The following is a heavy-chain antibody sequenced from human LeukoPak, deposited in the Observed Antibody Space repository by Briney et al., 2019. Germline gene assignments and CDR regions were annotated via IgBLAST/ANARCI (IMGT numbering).Heavy chain of an antibody. CDR2: IGTVGDT. J-gene: IGHJ2*01. V-gene: IGHV3-13*01. CDR1: GFSFRTSD. Sequence: GGSLRLSCAASGFSFRTSDMHWVRQAPGKGLEWVSAIGTVGDTYYPGSVKGRFTISRDDAKNSLYLQMDNLRAGDTAIYYCTREGRSSNWADWYFDLWGRGTLVTVSS. D-gene: IGHD6-13*01. CDR3: TREGRSSNWADWYFDL.